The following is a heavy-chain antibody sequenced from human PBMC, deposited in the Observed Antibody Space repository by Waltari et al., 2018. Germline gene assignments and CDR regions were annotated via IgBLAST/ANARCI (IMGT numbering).Heavy chain of an antibody. J-gene: IGHJ4*02. CDR1: GFSFSNYE. CDR3: AREHSSGWYDFDY. D-gene: IGHD6-19*01. Sequence: EVQPVESGGGLVQPGGSLRLSCAASGFSFSNYEMNWVRQAPGKGLEWVSYISSSGSIIYDADLVKGRFTISRDNAKKSLYLQMNSLRAEDTAVYYCAREHSSGWYDFDYWGQGTLVTVSS. V-gene: IGHV3-48*03. CDR2: ISSSGSII.